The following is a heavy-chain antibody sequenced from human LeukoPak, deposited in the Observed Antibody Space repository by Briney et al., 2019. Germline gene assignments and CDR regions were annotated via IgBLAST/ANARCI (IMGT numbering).Heavy chain of an antibody. CDR2: INSDGSST. CDR3: ARELIIVGARPYDY. Sequence: GGSLRLSCAASGFAFSSYWMHWVRQAPGKGLVWVSRINSDGSSTSYADSVKGRFTISRDNAKNTLYLQMNSLRAEDTAVYYCARELIIVGARPYDYWGQGTLVTVSS. V-gene: IGHV3-74*01. D-gene: IGHD1-26*01. J-gene: IGHJ4*02. CDR1: GFAFSSYW.